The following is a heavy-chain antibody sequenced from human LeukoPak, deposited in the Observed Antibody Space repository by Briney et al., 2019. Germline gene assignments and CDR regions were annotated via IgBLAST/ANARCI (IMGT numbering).Heavy chain of an antibody. Sequence: SQTLSLTCAISGDSVSSNSAAWTWIRQSPSRGLEWLGRTYYRSQWYNDYAVSVRGRITISPDTSKNQFSLQLNSATPEDTAVYYCAREGYTSSWYGFLDWFDPWGQGTLVTVSS. CDR1: GDSVSSNSAA. CDR3: AREGYTSSWYGFLDWFDP. J-gene: IGHJ5*02. V-gene: IGHV6-1*01. D-gene: IGHD6-13*01. CDR2: TYYRSQWYN.